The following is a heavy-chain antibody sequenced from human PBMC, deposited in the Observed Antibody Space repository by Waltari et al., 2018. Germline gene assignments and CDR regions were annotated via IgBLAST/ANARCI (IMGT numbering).Heavy chain of an antibody. Sequence: EVQLLESGGGLVQPGGSLRLSCVASGLHITDYALSWVRQAPGKGLEWVSSISATGTRIYYADSVKGRFTISRDNSKNTIYVQMNSLSADDTAVYYCAKLWWGIYYYGMDVWGQGTAVTVS. D-gene: IGHD2-15*01. CDR3: AKLWWGIYYYGMDV. V-gene: IGHV3-23*01. J-gene: IGHJ6*02. CDR1: GLHITDYA. CDR2: ISATGTRI.